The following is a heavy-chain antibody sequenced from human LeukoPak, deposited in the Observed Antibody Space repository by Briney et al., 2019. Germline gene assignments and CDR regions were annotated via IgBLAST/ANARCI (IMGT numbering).Heavy chain of an antibody. V-gene: IGHV4-61*02. CDR3: ARGGVEQWLVPYFDY. Sequence: SQTLSLTCTVSGGSISSGSYYWSWIRQPAAKGLEWIGRIYTSGSTNYNPSLKSRVTISVDTSKNQFSLKLSSVTAADTAVYYCARGGVEQWLVPYFDYWGQGTLVTVSS. CDR2: IYTSGST. J-gene: IGHJ4*02. D-gene: IGHD6-19*01. CDR1: GGSISSGSYY.